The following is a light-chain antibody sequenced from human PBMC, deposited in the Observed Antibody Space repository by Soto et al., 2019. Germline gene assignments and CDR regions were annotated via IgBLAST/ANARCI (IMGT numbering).Light chain of an antibody. J-gene: IGLJ1*01. Sequence: QSALTQPASVSGSPGQSITISCTGTSSDVGSYNLVSWYQQHPGKAPKLMIYEGSKRPSGVSNRFSGSKSGNTASLTISGLQGEDEADYYCCSYAGSSTLYVFGTGTKVTVL. CDR3: CSYAGSSTLYV. CDR1: SSDVGSYNL. V-gene: IGLV2-23*01. CDR2: EGS.